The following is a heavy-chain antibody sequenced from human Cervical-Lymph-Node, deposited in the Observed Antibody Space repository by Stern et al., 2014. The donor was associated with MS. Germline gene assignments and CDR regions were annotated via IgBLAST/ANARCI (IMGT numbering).Heavy chain of an antibody. V-gene: IGHV3-74*02. CDR1: GFTFSSYW. CDR3: ARAYAGNRNFDY. Sequence: EVQLEESGGGLVQPGGSLRLSCAASGFTFSSYWMHWVRQAPGKGLVWVSRINYDGSSIAYADSVKGRFTISRDNAKNMLYLQMSSLGAEDTAVYHCARAYAGNRNFDYWGQGALVTVSS. CDR2: INYDGSSI. D-gene: IGHD4-23*01. J-gene: IGHJ4*02.